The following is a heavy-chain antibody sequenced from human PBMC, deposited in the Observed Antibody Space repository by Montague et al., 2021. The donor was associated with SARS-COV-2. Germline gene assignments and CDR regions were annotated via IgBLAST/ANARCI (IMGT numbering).Heavy chain of an antibody. V-gene: IGHV3-23*01. D-gene: IGHD3-10*01. J-gene: IGHJ4*02. CDR2: GGSGGSR. Sequence: SLRLSCAASGFTFTSYAMAWVRRAPGKGLEWVSYGGSGGSRYYTDSVKGRFTISRDNAKSTLYLEMNSLRAEDTAVYYCAKLRGATYPVHFFDYWGQGALVTVSS. CDR3: AKLRGATYPVHFFDY. CDR1: GFTFTSYA.